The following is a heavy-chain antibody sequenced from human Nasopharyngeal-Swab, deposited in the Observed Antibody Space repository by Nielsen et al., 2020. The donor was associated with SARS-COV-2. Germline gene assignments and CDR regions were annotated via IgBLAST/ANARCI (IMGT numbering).Heavy chain of an antibody. Sequence: VRQAPGKGLEWVSYISSSSSTIYYAYSVKGRFTISRDNAKNSLYLQMNSLRAEDTAVHYCARALHIYYYDSSGYFGDAFDIWGQGTMVTVSS. V-gene: IGHV3-48*01. J-gene: IGHJ3*02. CDR3: ARALHIYYYDSSGYFGDAFDI. CDR2: ISSSSSTI. D-gene: IGHD3-22*01.